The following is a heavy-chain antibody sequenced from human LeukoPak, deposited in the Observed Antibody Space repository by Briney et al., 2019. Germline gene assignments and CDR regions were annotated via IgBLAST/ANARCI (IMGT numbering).Heavy chain of an antibody. D-gene: IGHD5-24*01. V-gene: IGHV4-34*01. CDR1: GGSFSGYY. J-gene: IGHJ4*02. CDR3: ARGGGWLQFSLDY. CDR2: INHSGGT. Sequence: SETLSLTCAVYGGSFSGYYWSWIRQPPGKGLEWIGEINHSGGTNYNPSLKSRVTISVDTSKNQFSLKLSSVTAADTAVYYCARGGGWLQFSLDYWGQGTLVTVSS.